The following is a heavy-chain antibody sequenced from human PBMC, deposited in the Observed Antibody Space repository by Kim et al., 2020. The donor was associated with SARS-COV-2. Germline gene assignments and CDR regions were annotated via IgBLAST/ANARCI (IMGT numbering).Heavy chain of an antibody. D-gene: IGHD6-19*01. V-gene: IGHV3-74*01. J-gene: IGHJ4*02. CDR3: ARFGSDWSLSY. Sequence: GVSLRLSCAGSGFTFSSDWMHWVRQAPGKGLEWVSRINTDGSFTTNADPVKGRFTISRDNAKNTLYLQMNSLRAEDTAVYYCARFGSDWSLSYWGQGTLVTVSS. CDR1: GFTFSSDW. CDR2: INTDGSFT.